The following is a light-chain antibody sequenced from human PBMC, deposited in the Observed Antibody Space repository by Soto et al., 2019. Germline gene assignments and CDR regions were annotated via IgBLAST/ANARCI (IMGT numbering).Light chain of an antibody. J-gene: IGLJ2*01. CDR2: DVS. V-gene: IGLV2-11*01. CDR1: SSDVGGYNY. CDR3: CSYAGSYTLI. Sequence: QSALTQPRSVSGSPGQSVTISCTGTSSDVGGYNYVSWYQEHPGKVPKLMIYDVSKRPSGVPDRFSGSKSGNTASLTISRLQAEDEADYYCCSYAGSYTLIFGGGTKVTVL.